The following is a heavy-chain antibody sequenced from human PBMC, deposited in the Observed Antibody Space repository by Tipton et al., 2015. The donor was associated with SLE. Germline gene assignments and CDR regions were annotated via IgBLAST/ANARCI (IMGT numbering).Heavy chain of an antibody. CDR1: GSTVSSNY. V-gene: IGHV3-66*04. CDR3: ARRVIATDFDY. D-gene: IGHD2-21*01. Sequence: QLVQSGGGLVQPGGSLRLSCAASGSTVSSNYMSWVRQAPGKGLEWVSVLYSGGSTYYADSVKGRFTISRDNSKNTLFLHMNSLRAEDTAVYYCARRVIATDFDYWGQGTLVTVSS. CDR2: LYSGGST. J-gene: IGHJ4*02.